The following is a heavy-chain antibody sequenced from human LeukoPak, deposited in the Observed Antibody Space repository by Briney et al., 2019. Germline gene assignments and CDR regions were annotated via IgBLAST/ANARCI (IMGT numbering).Heavy chain of an antibody. J-gene: IGHJ4*02. D-gene: IGHD6-6*01. CDR2: FNPNSGGT. V-gene: IGHV1-2*02. CDR3: ARVGRAFTARSSFFDY. CDR1: GYTCSGYY. Sequence: ASVKFSCKASGYTCSGYYMHGGRQATGQGLELIELFNPNSGGTNYAQKFQGRATRTRDTSISTAYMELIRLRSADTAVYYCARVGRAFTARSSFFDYWGQGTLVTVSS.